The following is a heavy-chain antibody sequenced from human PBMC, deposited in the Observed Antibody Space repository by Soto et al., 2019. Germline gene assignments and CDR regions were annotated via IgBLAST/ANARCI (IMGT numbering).Heavy chain of an antibody. CDR3: ARGPSHTVTTLWFDP. CDR1: GGSFSGYY. CDR2: INHSGST. J-gene: IGHJ5*02. Sequence: SETLSLTCAVYGGSFSGYYWSWIRQPPGKGLEWIGEINHSGSTNYNPSLKSRVTISVDTSKNQFSLKLSSVTAADTAVYYCARGPSHTVTTLWFDPWGQGTLVTVSS. D-gene: IGHD4-17*01. V-gene: IGHV4-34*01.